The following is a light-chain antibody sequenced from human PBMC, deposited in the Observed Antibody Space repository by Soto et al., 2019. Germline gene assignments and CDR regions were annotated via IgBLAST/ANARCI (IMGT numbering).Light chain of an antibody. CDR2: KAS. CDR3: QQYNTYWT. J-gene: IGKJ1*01. V-gene: IGKV1-5*03. Sequence: IQMTQSPSTLSASVGDRVTITCRASQSISNWLAWYQQKPGKAPKLLIYKASILESGVPSRFNGSGSGTEFTLTISSLQPADFASYYCQQYNTYWTFGQGAKV. CDR1: QSISNW.